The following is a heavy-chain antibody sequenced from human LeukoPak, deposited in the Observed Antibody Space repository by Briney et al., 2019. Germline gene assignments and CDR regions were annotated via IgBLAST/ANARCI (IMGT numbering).Heavy chain of an antibody. J-gene: IGHJ4*02. CDR1: GFTVSSNY. D-gene: IGHD5-18*01. Sequence: GGSLRLSCAASGFTVSSNYVSWVRQAPGKGLEWVSSISSSGSYIYYADSVKGRFTVSRDNAKNSLYLQMNSLRAEDTAVYYCARDRGSRRYNNGYSEHWGQGTLVTVSS. CDR2: ISSSGSYI. V-gene: IGHV3-21*01. CDR3: ARDRGSRRYNNGYSEH.